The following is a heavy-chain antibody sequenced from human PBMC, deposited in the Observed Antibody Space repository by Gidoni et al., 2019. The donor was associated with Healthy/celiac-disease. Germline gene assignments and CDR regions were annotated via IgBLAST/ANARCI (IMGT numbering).Heavy chain of an antibody. J-gene: IGHJ3*02. CDR1: GFTFSSYS. CDR3: AKLSSSDAFDI. Sequence: EVQLVESGGGLVKPGGSLRLSCAASGFTFSSYSMNWVRQAPGKGLEWVSSISSSSSYIYYADSVKGRFTISRDNAKNSLYLQMNSLRAEDTAVYYCAKLSSSDAFDIWGQGTMVTVSS. CDR2: ISSSSSYI. V-gene: IGHV3-21*01. D-gene: IGHD6-6*01.